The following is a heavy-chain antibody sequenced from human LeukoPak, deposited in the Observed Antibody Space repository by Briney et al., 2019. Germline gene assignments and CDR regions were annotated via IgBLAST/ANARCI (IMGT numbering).Heavy chain of an antibody. CDR3: ARDPSSSWYVDY. J-gene: IGHJ4*02. V-gene: IGHV3-21*01. CDR1: GFTFSSYS. Sequence: GGSLRPSCAASGFTFSSYSMSWVRQPPGKGLEWVSSISSSSSYIYYADSVKGRFTISRDNAKNSLYLQMNSLRAEDTAVYYCARDPSSSWYVDYWGQGTLVTVSS. D-gene: IGHD6-13*01. CDR2: ISSSSSYI.